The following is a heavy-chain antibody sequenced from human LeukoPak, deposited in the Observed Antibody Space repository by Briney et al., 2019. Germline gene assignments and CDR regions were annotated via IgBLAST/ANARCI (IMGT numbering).Heavy chain of an antibody. D-gene: IGHD6-19*01. Sequence: TGGSLRLSCAASGFTFSSYWMSWVRQAPGKGLEWVANIKQDGSEKYYVDSVKGRFTISRDNAKNSLYLQMNSLRAEDTAVYYCARDRAGVPLYYYYMDVWGKGTTVTVSS. CDR3: ARDRAGVPLYYYYMDV. V-gene: IGHV3-7*01. CDR1: GFTFSSYW. J-gene: IGHJ6*03. CDR2: IKQDGSEK.